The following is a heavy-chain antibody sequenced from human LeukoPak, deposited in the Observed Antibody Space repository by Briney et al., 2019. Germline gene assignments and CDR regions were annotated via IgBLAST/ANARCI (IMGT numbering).Heavy chain of an antibody. D-gene: IGHD3-10*01. Sequence: SETLSLTCTVSVDSISSGYYWGWIRQAPGRGLDWIGSICHTGSTYYNPSLRRLVTISVDTSKNHFSLMLSSATAADTAVYYCAKVSGFGESQNWFDPSGQGSRVIASS. J-gene: IGHJ5*02. CDR3: AKVSGFGESQNWFDP. CDR1: VDSISSGYY. CDR2: ICHTGST. V-gene: IGHV4-38-2*02.